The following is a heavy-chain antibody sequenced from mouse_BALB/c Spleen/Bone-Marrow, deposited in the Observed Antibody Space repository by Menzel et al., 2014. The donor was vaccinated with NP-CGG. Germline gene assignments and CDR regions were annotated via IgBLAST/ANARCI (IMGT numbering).Heavy chain of an antibody. CDR2: ISYSGNT. J-gene: IGHJ3*01. D-gene: IGHD1-2*01. V-gene: IGHV3-8*02. Sequence: VQLQQSGPSLVKPSQTLSLTCSVTGDSITSGYWNWIRKFPGNKLEYMGYISYSGNTYYNPSLKSRISITRDTSKNQYCLQLNSVTTEDTATYDCARFNYGPWFAYWGQGTLVTVSA. CDR3: ARFNYGPWFAY. CDR1: GDSITSGY.